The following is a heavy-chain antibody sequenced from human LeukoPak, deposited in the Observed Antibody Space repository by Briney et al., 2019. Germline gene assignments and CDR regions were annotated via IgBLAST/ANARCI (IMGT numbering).Heavy chain of an antibody. CDR3: ARVGYDYVWGSYRSQSWFDP. Sequence: GGSLRLSCAASGFTFSSYSMNWVRQAPGKGLEWVSYISSSSSTIYYADSVKGRFTISRDNAKNSLYLQMNSLRAEDTAVYYCARVGYDYVWGSYRSQSWFDPWGQGTLVTVSS. J-gene: IGHJ5*02. V-gene: IGHV3-48*01. CDR1: GFTFSSYS. CDR2: ISSSSSTI. D-gene: IGHD3-16*02.